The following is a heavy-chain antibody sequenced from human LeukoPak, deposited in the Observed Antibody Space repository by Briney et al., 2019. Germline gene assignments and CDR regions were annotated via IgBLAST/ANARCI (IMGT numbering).Heavy chain of an antibody. CDR3: ARVLWFGELLSD. CDR1: GGSISSSSYY. V-gene: IGHV4-39*07. J-gene: IGHJ4*02. Sequence: PSETLSLTCTVSGGSISSSSYYWGWIRQPPGKGLEWIGSIYYSGSTYYNPSLKSRVTISVDTSRNQFSLKLSSVTAADTAVYYCARVLWFGELLSDWGQGTLVTVSS. CDR2: IYYSGST. D-gene: IGHD3-10*01.